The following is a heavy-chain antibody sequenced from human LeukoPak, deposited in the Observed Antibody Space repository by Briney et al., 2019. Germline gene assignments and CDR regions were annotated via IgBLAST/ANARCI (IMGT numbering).Heavy chain of an antibody. V-gene: IGHV1-69*02. D-gene: IGHD3-16*01. CDR2: IIPILDIT. CDR1: GGTFSSYS. J-gene: IGHJ4*02. Sequence: SVTVSCKASGGTFSSYSFTWVRQAPGQGLEWMGRIIPILDITDYAQKFQGRVTITADKSTSTAYMELSSLRSEDTAIYFCARQWNSYDWRHFDYWGQGTLVTVSS. CDR3: ARQWNSYDWRHFDY.